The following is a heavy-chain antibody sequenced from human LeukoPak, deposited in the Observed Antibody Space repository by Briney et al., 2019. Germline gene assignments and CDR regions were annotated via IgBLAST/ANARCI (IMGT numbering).Heavy chain of an antibody. V-gene: IGHV4-59*12. J-gene: IGHJ6*02. CDR2: IYYSGST. Sequence: SETLSLTCTVSGGSISSYYWSWIRQPPGKGLEWIGYIYYSGSTNYNPSLKSRVTISVDTSKNQFSLKLSSVTAADTAVYYCARAPYCSGGSCYSYYGMDVWGQGTTVTVSS. CDR1: GGSISSYY. CDR3: ARAPYCSGGSCYSYYGMDV. D-gene: IGHD2-15*01.